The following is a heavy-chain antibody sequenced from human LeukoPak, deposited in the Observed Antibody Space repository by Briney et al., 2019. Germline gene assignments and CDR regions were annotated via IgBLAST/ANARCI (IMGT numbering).Heavy chain of an antibody. J-gene: IGHJ2*01. Sequence: RTGEPLKTSCRGSGYSFTSYWIGWVRQMPGKGLEWMGIIYPGDSDTTYSPSFQGQVTISADKSISTAYLQWSSLKASDTAMYYCARLRDYDRYFDRWGRGTLVTVSS. CDR1: GYSFTSYW. CDR2: IYPGDSDT. CDR3: ARLRDYDRYFDR. D-gene: IGHD3-22*01. V-gene: IGHV5-51*01.